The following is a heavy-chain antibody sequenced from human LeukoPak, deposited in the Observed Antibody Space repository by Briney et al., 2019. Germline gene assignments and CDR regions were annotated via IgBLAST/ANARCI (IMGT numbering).Heavy chain of an antibody. CDR1: GGSISSHY. CDR3: ARGRWGDYYDSSGHYSPGIDY. CDR2: IYYSGST. D-gene: IGHD3-22*01. J-gene: IGHJ4*02. V-gene: IGHV4-59*11. Sequence: SETLSLTCTVSGGSISSHYWSWIRQPPGKGLEWIGYIYYSGSTNYNPSLKSRVTISVDTSKNQFSLKLSSVTAADTAVYYCARGRWGDYYDSSGHYSPGIDYWGQGTLVTVSS.